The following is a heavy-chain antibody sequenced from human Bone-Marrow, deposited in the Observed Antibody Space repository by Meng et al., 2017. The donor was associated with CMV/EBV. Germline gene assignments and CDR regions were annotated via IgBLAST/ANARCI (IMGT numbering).Heavy chain of an antibody. Sequence: WGSLRLFCAVYGGSFSGYYWSWIRQPPGKGLEWIGEINHSGSTNYNPSLKSRVTISVDTSKNQFSLKLSSVTAADTAVYYCARDLVGFDYWGQGNLVTVSS. CDR1: GGSFSGYY. J-gene: IGHJ4*02. CDR3: ARDLVGFDY. V-gene: IGHV4-34*01. CDR2: INHSGST. D-gene: IGHD2-2*01.